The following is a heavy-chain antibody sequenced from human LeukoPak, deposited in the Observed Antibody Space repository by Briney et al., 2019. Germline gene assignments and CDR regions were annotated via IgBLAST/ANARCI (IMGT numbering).Heavy chain of an antibody. D-gene: IGHD6-13*01. Sequence: PGGSLRLSCAASGFTFSSYSMNWVRQAPGKGLEWVSSISSSSSYIYYADSVKGRFTISRDNAKNSLYLQMNSLRAEDTAVYYCARVASSSWANFDYWSQGTLVTVSS. V-gene: IGHV3-21*01. CDR3: ARVASSSWANFDY. J-gene: IGHJ4*02. CDR2: ISSSSSYI. CDR1: GFTFSSYS.